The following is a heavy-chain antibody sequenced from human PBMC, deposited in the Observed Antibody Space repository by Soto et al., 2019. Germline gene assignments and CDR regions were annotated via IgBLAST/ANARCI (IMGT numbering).Heavy chain of an antibody. CDR2: VIPMLETS. V-gene: IGHV1-69*10. Sequence: SVKVSCKVSGGSFIDYAISWVRQAPGGGLEWMGGVIPMLETSLHAVKFQGRVRLTAGKSTSTAYMELSSLRYEDTAMYFCAREGVESSSWYFFDYWGQGTPVTVSS. J-gene: IGHJ4*02. CDR1: GGSFIDYA. D-gene: IGHD6-13*01. CDR3: AREGVESSSWYFFDY.